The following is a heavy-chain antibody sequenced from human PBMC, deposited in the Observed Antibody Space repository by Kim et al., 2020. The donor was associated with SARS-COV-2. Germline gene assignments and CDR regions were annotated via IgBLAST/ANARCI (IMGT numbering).Heavy chain of an antibody. D-gene: IGHD3-16*02. CDR2: INHSGST. CDR1: GGSFSGYY. CDR3: AGGAVWGSYRPLGYYYGMDV. J-gene: IGHJ6*02. Sequence: SETLSLTCAVYGGSFSGYYWSWIRQPPGKGLEWIGEINHSGSTNYNPSLKSRVTISVDTSKNQFSLKLSSVTAADTAVYYCAGGAVWGSYRPLGYYYGMDVWGQGTTVTVSS. V-gene: IGHV4-34*01.